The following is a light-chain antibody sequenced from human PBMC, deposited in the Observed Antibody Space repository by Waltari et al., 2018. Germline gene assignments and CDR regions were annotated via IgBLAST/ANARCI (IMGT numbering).Light chain of an antibody. V-gene: IGLV1-51*02. J-gene: IGLJ7*01. Sequence: QSVLTPPPSVSAAPGQRVTISCSGGHSNIGNNYVSWYRQFPGTAPELLIYEDGEPPSGVPGRFSGSKSGTSATLDITGLQAGDEADYYCGTWDSSLSGAVFGGGTHLTVL. CDR1: HSNIGNNY. CDR2: EDG. CDR3: GTWDSSLSGAV.